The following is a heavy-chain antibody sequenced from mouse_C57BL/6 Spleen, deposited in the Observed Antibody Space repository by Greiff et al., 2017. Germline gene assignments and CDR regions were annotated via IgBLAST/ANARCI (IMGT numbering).Heavy chain of an antibody. V-gene: IGHV1-55*01. CDR2: IYPGSGST. D-gene: IGHD2-5*01. J-gene: IGHJ2*01. Sequence: VKLKQPGAELVKPGASVKMSCKASGYTFTSYWITWVKQRPGQGLEWIGDIYPGSGSTNYNEKFKSKATLTVDTSSSTAYMQLSSLTSEDSAVYYCARSVYYSNYDDWGQGTTLTVSS. CDR3: ARSVYYSNYDD. CDR1: GYTFTSYW.